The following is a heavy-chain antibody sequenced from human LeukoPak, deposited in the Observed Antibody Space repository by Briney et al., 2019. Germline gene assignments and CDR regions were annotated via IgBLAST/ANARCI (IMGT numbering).Heavy chain of an antibody. D-gene: IGHD3-22*01. CDR2: IKQDGSEK. V-gene: IGHV3-7*01. Sequence: GGSLRLSCAASGFTFSSYWMSWVRQAPGKGLEWVANIKQDGSEKYYVDSVKGRFTISRDNAKNSLYLQMNSLRAEDTAVYYCARVSGSTYYYDSSGYYYFDYWGQGTLVTVSS. J-gene: IGHJ4*02. CDR1: GFTFSSYW. CDR3: ARVSGSTYYYDSSGYYYFDY.